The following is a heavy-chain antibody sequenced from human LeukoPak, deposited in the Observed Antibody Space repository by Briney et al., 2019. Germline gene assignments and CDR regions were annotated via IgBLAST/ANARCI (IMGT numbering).Heavy chain of an antibody. V-gene: IGHV4-38-2*02. Sequence: TASETLSLTCTVSGYSISSGYYWGWIRQPPGKGLEWIGSIYHSGSTYYNPSLKSRVTISVDTSKNQFSLKLSSVTAADTAVYYCAVIAAAGTSLDYWGQGTLVTVSS. CDR3: AVIAAAGTSLDY. CDR2: IYHSGST. J-gene: IGHJ4*02. D-gene: IGHD6-13*01. CDR1: GYSISSGYY.